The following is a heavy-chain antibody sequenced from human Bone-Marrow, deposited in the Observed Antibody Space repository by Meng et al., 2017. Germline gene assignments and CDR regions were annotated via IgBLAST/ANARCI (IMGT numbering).Heavy chain of an antibody. CDR3: ARGTTVVTPLGRDLYYFDY. D-gene: IGHD4-23*01. J-gene: IGHJ4*02. V-gene: IGHV3-7*01. Sequence: GGSLRLSCAASGFTFSNHWMSWVRQAPGKGLEWVANIKEDASETYYVDSVKGRFTISRDNAKNSLYLQMNSLRAEDTAVYYCARGTTVVTPLGRDLYYFDYWGQGTLVTVSS. CDR2: IKEDASET. CDR1: GFTFSNHW.